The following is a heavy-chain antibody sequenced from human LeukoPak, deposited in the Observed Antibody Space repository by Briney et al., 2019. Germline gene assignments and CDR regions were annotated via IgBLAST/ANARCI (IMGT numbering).Heavy chain of an antibody. Sequence: GGSLRLSCAASGFTFSSYSMNWVRQAPGKGLEWLSSISSSSSYIYYADSVKGRFTISRDKAKNSLYLQMNSLRAEDTAVYYCARDQAVGYYDSSGYYNYYYYYMDVWGKGTTVTVSS. CDR3: ARDQAVGYYDSSGYYNYYYYYMDV. D-gene: IGHD3-22*01. CDR2: ISSSSSYI. CDR1: GFTFSSYS. J-gene: IGHJ6*03. V-gene: IGHV3-21*01.